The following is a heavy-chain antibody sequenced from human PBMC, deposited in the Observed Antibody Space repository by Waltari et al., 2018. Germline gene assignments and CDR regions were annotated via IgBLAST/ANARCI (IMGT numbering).Heavy chain of an antibody. V-gene: IGHV1-24*01. CDR1: GFSLTELS. Sequence: QVQVIQSGAEVKKPGASVKVSCKVSGFSLTELSMHWVRQAPGEGLEWRGVINSEGVEFEDDEIMYAQKFQGRITMSEDTSTNTAYMEVNRLRPEDTAVYYCATGRFGSLQGGQGTPVTVSS. J-gene: IGHJ4*02. D-gene: IGHD3-10*01. CDR2: VEFEDDEI. CDR3: ATGRFGSLQ.